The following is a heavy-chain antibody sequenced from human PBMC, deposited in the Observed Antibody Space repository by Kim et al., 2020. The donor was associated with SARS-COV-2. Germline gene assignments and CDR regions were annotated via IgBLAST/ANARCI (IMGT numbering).Heavy chain of an antibody. CDR2: ISSSSSYT. Sequence: GGSLRLSCAASGFTFSDYYMSWIRQAPGKGLEWVSYISSSSSYTNYADSVKGRFTISRDNAKNSLYLQMNSLRAEDTAVYYCARDQGKPLNEPFDYWGQGTLVTVSS. CDR3: ARDQGKPLNEPFDY. D-gene: IGHD1-1*01. CDR1: GFTFSDYY. J-gene: IGHJ4*02. V-gene: IGHV3-11*05.